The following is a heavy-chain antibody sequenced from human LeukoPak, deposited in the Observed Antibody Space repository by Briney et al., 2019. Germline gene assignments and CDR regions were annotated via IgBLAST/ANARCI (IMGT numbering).Heavy chain of an antibody. J-gene: IGHJ3*02. CDR3: ARDPQTDIYYTGEAFDI. V-gene: IGHV1-46*03. Sequence: ASVKVSCKASGYTFTSYYMHWVRQAPGQGLEWMGIINPSGGSTSYAQKFQGRVTMTRDTSTSTVYMELSSLRSEDTAVYYCARDPQTDIYYTGEAFDIWGQGTMVTVSS. CDR2: INPSGGST. CDR1: GYTFTSYY. D-gene: IGHD3-10*01.